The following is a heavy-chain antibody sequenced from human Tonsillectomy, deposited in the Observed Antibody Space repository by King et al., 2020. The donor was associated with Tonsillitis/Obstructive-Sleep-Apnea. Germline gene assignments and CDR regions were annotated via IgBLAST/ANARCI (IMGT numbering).Heavy chain of an antibody. CDR2: IYYSGTT. Sequence: VQLQESGPGLVKPSETLSLTCTVSDDSISSYYWSWIRQPPGKGLEWIAYIYYSGTTNYNPSLKSRVTISLDTSKNQFSLKLSSVTAADTAVYYCARTSLDYGDYEFTYDRDIWGKGTTVSVSS. V-gene: IGHV4-59*01. CDR1: DDSISSYY. CDR3: ARTSLDYGDYEFTYDRDI. D-gene: IGHD4-17*01. J-gene: IGHJ6*03.